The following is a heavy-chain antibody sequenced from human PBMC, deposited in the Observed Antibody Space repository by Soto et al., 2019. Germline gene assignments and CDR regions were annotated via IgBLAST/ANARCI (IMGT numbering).Heavy chain of an antibody. J-gene: IGHJ4*02. Sequence: EGQLLQSGGGLVQPGGSLRLSCTGSGFIFSSYAMSWVRQAPGKGLEWISGLNGGGSNTLYAASVKGRFTISRDNFKNTLYLQMNSLRAEDTAVYYCAKDKDGVITRSHFDYWGQGNLVTVSS. CDR3: AKDKDGVITRSHFDY. CDR1: GFIFSSYA. D-gene: IGHD3-22*01. CDR2: LNGGGSNT. V-gene: IGHV3-23*01.